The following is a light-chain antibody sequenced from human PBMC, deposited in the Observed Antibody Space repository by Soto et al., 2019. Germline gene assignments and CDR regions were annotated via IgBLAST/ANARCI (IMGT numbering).Light chain of an antibody. CDR3: QEYTTYSRT. Sequence: DIQMTQSPSTLSASVGDRVTITCRASQSINRWLAWYQQKPGRAPTVLIYDVSTLESGVPSRFSGGGSGTEFTLTITSLRPDDFATYYCQEYTTYSRTFGQGTKVEVK. CDR1: QSINRW. V-gene: IGKV1-5*01. J-gene: IGKJ1*01. CDR2: DVS.